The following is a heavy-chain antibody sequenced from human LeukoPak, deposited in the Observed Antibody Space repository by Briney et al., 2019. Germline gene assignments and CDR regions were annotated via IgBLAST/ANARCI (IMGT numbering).Heavy chain of an antibody. D-gene: IGHD2-2*02. CDR3: ARRTGVVPAAIPAHFDY. Sequence: SETLSLTCTVSGGSISSSSYYWGWIRQPPGKGLEWIGSIYYSGSTYYNPSLKSRVTISVDTSKNQFSLKLSSVTAADTAVYYCARRTGVVPAAIPAHFDYWGQGTLVTVSS. J-gene: IGHJ4*02. CDR1: GGSISSSSYY. CDR2: IYYSGST. V-gene: IGHV4-39*07.